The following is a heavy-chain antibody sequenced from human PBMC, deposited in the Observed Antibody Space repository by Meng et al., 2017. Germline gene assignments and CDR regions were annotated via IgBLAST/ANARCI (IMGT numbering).Heavy chain of an antibody. D-gene: IGHD3-9*01. J-gene: IGHJ4*02. CDR1: GYTCTGYY. V-gene: IGHV1-2*06. Sequence: QGGLGEVGVEGKTPGAAVTVSCKASGYTCTGYYMHWVRQAPGQGLEWMGRINPNSGGTNDAQKFQGRVTMTRDTSISTAYMELSRLRSDDTAVYYCAREAITNYDILTGYPDYWGQGTLVTVSS. CDR3: AREAITNYDILTGYPDY. CDR2: INPNSGGT.